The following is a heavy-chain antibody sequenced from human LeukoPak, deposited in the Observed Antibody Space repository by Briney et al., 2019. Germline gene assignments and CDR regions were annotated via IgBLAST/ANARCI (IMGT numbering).Heavy chain of an antibody. J-gene: IGHJ5*02. V-gene: IGHV3-74*01. CDR3: ARGSSGYSTT. Sequence: GGSLRLSCAASGLTLSSYWMHWARQAPGKGLVWVSRINSDGSTTNYADSVQGRFSIPRDNAKNTLYLQMNSLRAEDTAVYYCARGSSGYSTTWGQGTLVTVSS. D-gene: IGHD6-13*01. CDR1: GLTLSSYW. CDR2: INSDGSTT.